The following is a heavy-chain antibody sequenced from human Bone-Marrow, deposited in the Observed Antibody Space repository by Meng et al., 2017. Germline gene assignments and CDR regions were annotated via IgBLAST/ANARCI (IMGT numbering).Heavy chain of an antibody. Sequence: ASVKVSCKASGYTFTSYAMHWVRQAPGQRLEWMGWSNAGNGNTKYSQEFQGRVTITRDTSASTAYMELSSLRSEDTAVYYCAIKEAYCGGDCAPRMAFDIWGQGTMVTVSS. CDR3: AIKEAYCGGDCAPRMAFDI. CDR1: GYTFTSYA. D-gene: IGHD2-21*02. V-gene: IGHV1-3*02. J-gene: IGHJ3*02. CDR2: SNAGNGNT.